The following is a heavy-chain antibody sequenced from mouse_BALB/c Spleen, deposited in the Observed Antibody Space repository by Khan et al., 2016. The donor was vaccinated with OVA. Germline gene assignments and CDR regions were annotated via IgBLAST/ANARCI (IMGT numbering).Heavy chain of an antibody. CDR1: GYTFINYW. D-gene: IGHD2-1*01. CDR2: INPSTGYT. CDR3: ARRGLRWDFDY. Sequence: QVQLKQSGAELAKPGASVKMSCKASGYTFINYWILWVKQRPGQGLVWIGYINPSTGYTEYNQNFKDKATLTADKSSRTAYMQLSRLTSEDSAVYYCARRGLRWDFDYWGQGTTLTVSS. J-gene: IGHJ2*01. V-gene: IGHV1-7*01.